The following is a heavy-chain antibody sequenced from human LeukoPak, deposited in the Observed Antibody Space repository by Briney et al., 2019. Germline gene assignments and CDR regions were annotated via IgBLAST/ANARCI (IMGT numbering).Heavy chain of an antibody. V-gene: IGHV1-18*01. J-gene: IGHJ4*02. CDR2: ISAYNGNT. CDR1: GYTFTNYG. Sequence: ASVKVSCKASGYTFTNYGINWVRQAPGQGLEWMGWISAYNGNTNYAQKLQGRVTMTTDTSTTTAYMELRGLRSDDTAVYYCARAVGATLYLFDYWGQGTLVTVSS. CDR3: ARAVGATLYLFDY. D-gene: IGHD1-26*01.